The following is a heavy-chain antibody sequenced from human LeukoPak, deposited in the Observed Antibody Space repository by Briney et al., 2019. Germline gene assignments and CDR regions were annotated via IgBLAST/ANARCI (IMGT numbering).Heavy chain of an antibody. CDR1: GFTFSSFS. D-gene: IGHD5-18*01. CDR2: INSDGSST. CDR3: AREDTAMVFVDY. Sequence: GGSLRLSCAASGFTFSSFSMNWVRQAPGKGLVWVSRINSDGSSTSYADSVKGRFTISRDNAKNTLYLQMNSLRAEDTAVYYCAREDTAMVFVDYWGQGTLVTVSS. V-gene: IGHV3-74*01. J-gene: IGHJ4*02.